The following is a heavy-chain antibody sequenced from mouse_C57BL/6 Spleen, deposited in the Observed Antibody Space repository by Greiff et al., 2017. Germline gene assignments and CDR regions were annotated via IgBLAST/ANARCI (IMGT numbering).Heavy chain of an antibody. CDR1: GFTFSSYA. D-gene: IGHD2-1*01. CDR2: ISSGGDYI. CDR3: TREDFYGNSFAY. Sequence: DVMLVESGEGLVKPGGSLKLSCAASGFTFSSYAMSWVRQTPEKRLEWVAYISSGGDYIDYAYTVKGRFTISRDNARNTLYLQMSSLKSEDTAVYYCTREDFYGNSFAYWGHGTLVTVSA. J-gene: IGHJ3*01. V-gene: IGHV5-9-1*02.